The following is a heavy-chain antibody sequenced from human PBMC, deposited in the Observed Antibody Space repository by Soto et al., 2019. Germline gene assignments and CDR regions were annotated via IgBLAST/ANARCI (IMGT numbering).Heavy chain of an antibody. CDR3: ARGSVPSAVVPPWWFDP. V-gene: IGHV4-34*01. J-gene: IGHJ5*02. D-gene: IGHD2-15*01. CDR2: INHSGST. Sequence: QVQLQQWGAGLLKPSETLSLTCAVYGGSFSGYYWSWIRQPPGKGLEWIGEINHSGSTNYNPSLKSRVTICVDTSKNQFSLTLSSVTAADTAVYYCARGSVPSAVVPPWWFDPWGQGTLVTVSS. CDR1: GGSFSGYY.